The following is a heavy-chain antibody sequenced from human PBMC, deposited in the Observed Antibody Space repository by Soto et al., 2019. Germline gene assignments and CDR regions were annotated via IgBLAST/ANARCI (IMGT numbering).Heavy chain of an antibody. J-gene: IGHJ3*02. Sequence: ASVKVSCKASGYTFTSYGISWVRQAPGQGLEWMGWISAYNGNTNHAQKLQGRVTMTTDTSTSTAYMELRSLRSDDTAVYYCAGYDSSGYFEGAFDIWGQGTMVTVSS. CDR1: GYTFTSYG. V-gene: IGHV1-18*04. D-gene: IGHD3-22*01. CDR2: ISAYNGNT. CDR3: AGYDSSGYFEGAFDI.